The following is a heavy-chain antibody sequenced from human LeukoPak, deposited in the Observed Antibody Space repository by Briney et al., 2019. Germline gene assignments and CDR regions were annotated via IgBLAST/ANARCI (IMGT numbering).Heavy chain of an antibody. D-gene: IGHD5-18*01. J-gene: IGHJ4*02. Sequence: GGSLRLSCAASGFTVSSNYMSWVRQAPGKGLEWVSAISGSGGSTYYADSVKGRFTISRDNSKNTLYLQMNSLRAEDTAVYYCAKVLWIQLWPRDPLFDYWGQGTLVTVSS. CDR3: AKVLWIQLWPRDPLFDY. CDR1: GFTVSSNY. CDR2: ISGSGGST. V-gene: IGHV3-23*01.